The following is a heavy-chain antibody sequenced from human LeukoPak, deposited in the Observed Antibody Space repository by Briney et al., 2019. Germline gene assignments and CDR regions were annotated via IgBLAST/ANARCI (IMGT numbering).Heavy chain of an antibody. CDR1: GFTFSSYG. CDR2: IYSGGST. V-gene: IGHV3-66*01. J-gene: IGHJ3*02. CDR3: ARSVTPGAFDI. Sequence: GGSLRLSCAASGFTFSSYGMHWVRQAPGKGLEWVSVIYSGGSTYYADSVKGRFTISRDNSKNTLYLQMNSLRAEDTAVYYCARSVTPGAFDIWGQGTMVTVSS.